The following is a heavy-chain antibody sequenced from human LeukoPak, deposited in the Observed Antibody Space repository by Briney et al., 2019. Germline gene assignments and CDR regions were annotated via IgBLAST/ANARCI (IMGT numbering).Heavy chain of an antibody. V-gene: IGHV1-2*04. CDR1: GYSFTDYY. J-gene: IGHJ4*02. Sequence: ASLQVSCKASGYSFTDYYIHWVRQAPGQGLEWMGWINPFSGGTKYAQKFQGWVTMTRDTSISTAYMELSRLTSDDTAVYYCARGGYDLDCWGQGTLVTVSS. CDR3: ARGGYDLDC. CDR2: INPFSGGT. D-gene: IGHD3-22*01.